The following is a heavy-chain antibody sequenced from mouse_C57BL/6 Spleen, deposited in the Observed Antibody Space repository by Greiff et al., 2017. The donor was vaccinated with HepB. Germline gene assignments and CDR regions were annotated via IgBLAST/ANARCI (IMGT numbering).Heavy chain of an antibody. CDR2: ISSGSSTI. CDR1: GFTFSDYG. D-gene: IGHD2-1*01. V-gene: IGHV5-17*01. Sequence: EVQLVESGGGLVKPGGSLKLSCAASGFTFSDYGMHWVRQAPEKGLEWVAYISSGSSTIYYADTVKGRFTISRDNAKNTMFLQMTSLRSEDTAMYYGARYGNYEDYWSVDVWGTGTTVTVSS. CDR3: ARYGNYEDYWSVDV. J-gene: IGHJ1*03.